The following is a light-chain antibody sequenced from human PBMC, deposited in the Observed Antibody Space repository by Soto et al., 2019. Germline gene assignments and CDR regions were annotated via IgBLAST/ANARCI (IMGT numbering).Light chain of an antibody. CDR3: QRYGSSPLYT. V-gene: IGKV3-20*01. CDR2: GAS. J-gene: IGKJ2*01. Sequence: EIVLTQSPGTLSLSPGERATLSCRASQSVSSSYLGWYQQKPGQAPRLLIYGASSRATGIPDRFSGSGSGTDLTLTISRLEPEDFAVYYCQRYGSSPLYTFGQGTKLEIK. CDR1: QSVSSSY.